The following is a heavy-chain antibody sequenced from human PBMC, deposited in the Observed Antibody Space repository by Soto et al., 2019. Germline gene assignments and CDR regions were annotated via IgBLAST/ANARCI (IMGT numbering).Heavy chain of an antibody. V-gene: IGHV4-59*01. CDR2: IYYSGST. CDR3: ARGVFYDYIWGGYRYHDAFDI. CDR1: GGSISSYY. J-gene: IGHJ3*02. Sequence: SETLSLTCTVSGGSISSYYWSWIRQPPGKGLEWIGYIYYSGSTNYNPSLKSRVTISVDTSKNQFSLKLSSVTAADTAVYYCARGVFYDYIWGGYRYHDAFDIWGQGTMVTVSS. D-gene: IGHD3-16*02.